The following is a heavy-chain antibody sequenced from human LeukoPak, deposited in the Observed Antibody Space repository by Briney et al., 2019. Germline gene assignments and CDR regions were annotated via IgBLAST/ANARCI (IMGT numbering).Heavy chain of an antibody. CDR2: INPNSGGT. Sequence: ASVKVSCKASRYTFTGYYMHWVRQAPGQGLEWMGWINPNSGGTKYAQKFQGRVTMTRDTSISTAYMELSRLGSDDTAVYYCASGLFSGSYYYYFDYWGQGTLVTVSS. D-gene: IGHD3-10*02. CDR3: ASGLFSGSYYYYFDY. CDR1: RYTFTGYY. V-gene: IGHV1-2*02. J-gene: IGHJ4*02.